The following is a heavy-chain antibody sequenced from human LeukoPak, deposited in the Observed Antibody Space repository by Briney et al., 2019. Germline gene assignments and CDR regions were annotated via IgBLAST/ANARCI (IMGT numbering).Heavy chain of an antibody. CDR3: ARSSGWYGGYFDY. J-gene: IGHJ4*02. V-gene: IGHV4-38-2*02. D-gene: IGHD6-19*01. CDR1: GYSISSGYY. CDR2: IYHSGST. Sequence: PSETLPLTCTVSGYSISSGYYWGWIRQPPGKGLEWIGSIYHSGSTYYNPSLKSRVTISVDTSKNQFSLKLSSVTAADTAVYYCARSSGWYGGYFDYWGQGTLVTVSS.